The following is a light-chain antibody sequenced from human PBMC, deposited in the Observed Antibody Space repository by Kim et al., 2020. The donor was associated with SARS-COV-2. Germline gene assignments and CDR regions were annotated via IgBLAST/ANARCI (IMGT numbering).Light chain of an antibody. V-gene: IGKV1-5*03. CDR3: QQYNSYWT. CDR2: KAS. J-gene: IGKJ1*01. Sequence: GGDPVSLTCRDHQSISSLLACYQKKSGKAPQLLLYKASSLESVLPSIFSGSSSGTYITLTISSLQPDYFATYYCQQYNSYWTFGQGTKVDIK. CDR1: QSISSL.